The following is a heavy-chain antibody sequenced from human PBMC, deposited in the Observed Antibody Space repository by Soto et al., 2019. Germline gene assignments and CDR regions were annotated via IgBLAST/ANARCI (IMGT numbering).Heavy chain of an antibody. CDR3: ARYSRTTGWFDP. Sequence: TLSLTCTVSGGSISSGGYYWSWIRQHPGKGLEWIGYIYYSGSTYYNPSLKSRVTISVDTSKNQFSLKLSSVTAADTAVYYCARYSRTTGWFDPWGQGTLVTVSS. D-gene: IGHD4-4*01. V-gene: IGHV4-31*03. CDR1: GGSISSGGYY. CDR2: IYYSGST. J-gene: IGHJ5*02.